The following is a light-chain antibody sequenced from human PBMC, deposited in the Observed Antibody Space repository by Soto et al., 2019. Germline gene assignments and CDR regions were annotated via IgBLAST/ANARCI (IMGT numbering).Light chain of an antibody. Sequence: IQMTQSPSSLSASVGYRVTITCRASQSISTYLNWFQQRPGKAPKVLIYDASSLQSGVPSRFSGSGSGTDFTLTISSLQPEDFATYYCQQSYSTTWTFGQGTKVDIK. CDR3: QQSYSTTWT. CDR2: DAS. V-gene: IGKV1-39*01. J-gene: IGKJ1*01. CDR1: QSISTY.